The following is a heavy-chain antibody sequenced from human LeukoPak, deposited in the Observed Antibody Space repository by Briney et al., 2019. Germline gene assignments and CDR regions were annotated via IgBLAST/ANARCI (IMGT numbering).Heavy chain of an antibody. CDR2: ISSRSTYK. V-gene: IGHV3-21*06. Sequence: GGSLRLSCEASGFTFSTYNMHWVRQAPGKGLEWVSSISSRSTYKYFADSVKGRFTISRDNAKNSLYLQMNTLRAEDTAVYYCARADSRLRFEWWESYYFDYWGLGTLVTVSS. CDR3: ARADSRLRFEWWESYYFDY. CDR1: GFTFSTYN. D-gene: IGHD2-15*01. J-gene: IGHJ4*02.